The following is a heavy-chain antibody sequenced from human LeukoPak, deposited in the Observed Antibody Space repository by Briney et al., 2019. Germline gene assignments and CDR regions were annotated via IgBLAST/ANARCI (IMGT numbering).Heavy chain of an antibody. J-gene: IGHJ4*02. CDR2: IKSKTDGGTT. CDR3: ITGNWGSFSY. V-gene: IGHV3-15*01. D-gene: IGHD7-27*01. Sequence: GGSLRLPCAASGFTFSNAWMNWVRQAPGKGLEWVGRIKSKTDGGTTDYVAPVKGRFTISRDDSKNTLYLQVNSLNTEDTAVYYCITGNWGSFSYWGQGTLVTVSS. CDR1: GFTFSNAW.